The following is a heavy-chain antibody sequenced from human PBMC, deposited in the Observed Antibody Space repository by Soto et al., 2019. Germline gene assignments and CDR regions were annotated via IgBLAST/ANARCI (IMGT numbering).Heavy chain of an antibody. CDR3: ARGGWGFDP. CDR1: GGSITGYH. V-gene: IGHV4-59*01. D-gene: IGHD1-26*01. CDR2: IYDSGST. Sequence: QVQLQESGPGLVKPSETLSLTCSVSGGSITGYHWSWIRQPPGKGLEWIGYIYDSGSTKYNPSLKSRVTISADTSKNQFSLKLTSVTAADTAVYYCARGGWGFDPWGQGTLVTVSP. J-gene: IGHJ5*02.